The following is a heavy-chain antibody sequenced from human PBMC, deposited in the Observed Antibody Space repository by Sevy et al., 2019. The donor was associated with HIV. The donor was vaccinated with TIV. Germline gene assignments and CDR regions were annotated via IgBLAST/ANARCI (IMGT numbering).Heavy chain of an antibody. CDR2: IYDGGST. CDR3: AIWYFKMDV. D-gene: IGHD2-8*01. CDR1: GFTVSGVH. Sequence: GGSLRLSCSASGFTVSGVHMTWVRQASGKGLEWVSVIYDGGSTYYADSVKGRFIISRDNSKNTLYLQMNSLRVEDTAVYYCAIWYFKMDVWGQGATVTVSS. J-gene: IGHJ6*02. V-gene: IGHV3-53*01.